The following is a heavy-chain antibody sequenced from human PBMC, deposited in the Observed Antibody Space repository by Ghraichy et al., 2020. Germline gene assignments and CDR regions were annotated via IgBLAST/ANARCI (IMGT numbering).Heavy chain of an antibody. CDR2: LSSKGHFL. V-gene: IGHV3-21*01. J-gene: IGHJ4*02. CDR3: ARERLYFYDGSGHYYFDC. Sequence: GGSLRLSCAASGFTFSSYSMHWVRQAPGKGLEWVSSLSSKGHFLYYADSVNGRFTISRDNAKNSLYLPLNSLTAEDSAVYYCARERLYFYDGSGHYYFDCWGQGTLVTVSS. CDR1: GFTFSSYS. D-gene: IGHD3-22*01.